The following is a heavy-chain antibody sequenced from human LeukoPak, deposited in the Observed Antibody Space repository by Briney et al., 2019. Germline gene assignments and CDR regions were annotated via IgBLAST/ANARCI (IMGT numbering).Heavy chain of an antibody. CDR3: ARGGVTTMTLRDLWLDY. CDR1: GFTFSNYA. J-gene: IGHJ4*02. Sequence: GGSLSLSCAASGFTFSNYAMHWVRQAPGKGMEWVALMSYDGSNKFYADSVRGRFTISRDNSKSTLYLQMNSLRAEDTAVYYCARGGVTTMTLRDLWLDYWGQGTQVTVSS. CDR2: MSYDGSNK. V-gene: IGHV3-30-3*01. D-gene: IGHD4-17*01.